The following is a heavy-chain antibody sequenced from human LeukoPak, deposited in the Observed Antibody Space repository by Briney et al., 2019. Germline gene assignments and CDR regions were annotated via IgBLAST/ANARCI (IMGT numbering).Heavy chain of an antibody. CDR2: IYYSGST. Sequence: SETLSLTCTVSGGSIRSYYWSWIRQPPGKGLEWIGYIYYSGSTNYNPSLKSRVTISVDTSKNQFSLKLSSVTAADTAVYYCAREGGFGESSEIDYWGQGTLVTVSS. V-gene: IGHV4-59*12. CDR3: AREGGFGESSEIDY. CDR1: GGSIRSYY. J-gene: IGHJ4*02. D-gene: IGHD3-10*01.